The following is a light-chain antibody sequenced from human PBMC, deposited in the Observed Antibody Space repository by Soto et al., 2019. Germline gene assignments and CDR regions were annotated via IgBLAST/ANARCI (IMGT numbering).Light chain of an antibody. Sequence: QSALTQPASVSGSPGQSITISCSGTSRDIGAYNLVSWYQQPPGKAPKLLIYEVRNRPSGISYRFSGSKSGTTASLTISSLLPEDEADYDCSAYTSRSTLVFGGGTKVTVL. V-gene: IGLV2-14*01. CDR2: EVR. CDR1: SRDIGAYNL. CDR3: SAYTSRSTLV. J-gene: IGLJ2*01.